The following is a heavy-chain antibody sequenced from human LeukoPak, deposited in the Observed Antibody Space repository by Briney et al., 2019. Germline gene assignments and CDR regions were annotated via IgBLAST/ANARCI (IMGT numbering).Heavy chain of an antibody. CDR2: IYYSGST. V-gene: IGHV4-59*01. D-gene: IGHD6-19*01. J-gene: IGHJ4*02. Sequence: SETLSLTCTVSGGSISSYYWSWIRQPPGKGLEWIGHIYYSGSTNYNPSLKSRVTISVDTSKNQFSLKLSSVTAADTAVYYCARAIGSSGVFDYWGQGTLVTVSS. CDR3: ARAIGSSGVFDY. CDR1: GGSISSYY.